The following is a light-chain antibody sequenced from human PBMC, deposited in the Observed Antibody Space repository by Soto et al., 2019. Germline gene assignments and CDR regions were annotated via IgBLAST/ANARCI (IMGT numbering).Light chain of an antibody. CDR2: DVS. CDR1: QSVSSY. Sequence: EIVLTQSPATLSLSPGERATLSCRASQSVSSYLAWYQQKPGQAPRLLIYDVSNRATGIPARFSGSGSGTYYTLTISPLEPEDFAVDYCQQRSHCPGYTFGQGTKLEI. J-gene: IGKJ2*01. V-gene: IGKV3-11*01. CDR3: QQRSHCPGYT.